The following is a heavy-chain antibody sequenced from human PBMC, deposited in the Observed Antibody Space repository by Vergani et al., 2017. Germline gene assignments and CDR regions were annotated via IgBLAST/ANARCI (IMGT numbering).Heavy chain of an antibody. Sequence: EVQLLQSGPEVKKPGESLKISCQGSGNRFSTDWIGWVRQRPGKGLEWMGIIYIGDSDTRYSPSFQGQVTISADKSISIVYLQWSSLEASDTAMYYCARXHEDYGDYGAFDMWGQGTMAIVSS. CDR1: GNRFSTDW. D-gene: IGHD4-17*01. CDR2: IYIGDSDT. V-gene: IGHV5-51*01. J-gene: IGHJ3*02. CDR3: ARXHEDYGDYGAFDM.